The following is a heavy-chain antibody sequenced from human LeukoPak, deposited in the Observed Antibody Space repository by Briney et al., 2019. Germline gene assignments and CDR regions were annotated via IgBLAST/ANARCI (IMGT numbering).Heavy chain of an antibody. Sequence: PSETLSLACTVSGGSISSYYWSWIRQPAGKGLEWLGRISASGSTNYNPSLKSRVTISVDTSHKQFSLKLSSVTAADTAVYYCARGQNGGARDTATQNYFDYWGQGTLVTVSS. J-gene: IGHJ4*02. CDR1: GGSISSYY. CDR2: ISASGST. CDR3: ARGQNGGARDTATQNYFDY. V-gene: IGHV4-4*07. D-gene: IGHD5-18*01.